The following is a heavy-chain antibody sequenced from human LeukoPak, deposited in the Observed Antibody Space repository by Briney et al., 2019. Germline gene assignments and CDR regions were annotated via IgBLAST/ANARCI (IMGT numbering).Heavy chain of an antibody. J-gene: IGHJ5*02. V-gene: IGHV4-59*01. CDR1: GDSISSYY. Sequence: SETLSLTCTVSGDSISSYYWNWIRQPPGKGLEWIGSILNSGSTNYNPSLRSRVTISVDTSKNEFSLRVKSLTAADTAVYYCARRPSGANWFDPWGQGTLVTVSS. D-gene: IGHD4-17*01. CDR3: ARRPSGANWFDP. CDR2: ILNSGST.